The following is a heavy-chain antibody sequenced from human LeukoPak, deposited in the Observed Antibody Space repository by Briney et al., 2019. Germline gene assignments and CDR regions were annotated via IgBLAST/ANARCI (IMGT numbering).Heavy chain of an antibody. V-gene: IGHV4-34*01. J-gene: IGHJ5*02. CDR1: GGSFSGYY. CDR3: ARGRVLLWFGEFQSNWFDP. CDR2: INHSGST. Sequence: SETLSLTCAVYGGSFSGYYWSRIRQPPGKGLEWIGEINHSGSTNYNPSLKSRVTISVDTSKNQFSLKLSSVTAADTAVYYCARGRVLLWFGEFQSNWFDPWGQGTLVTVSS. D-gene: IGHD3-10*01.